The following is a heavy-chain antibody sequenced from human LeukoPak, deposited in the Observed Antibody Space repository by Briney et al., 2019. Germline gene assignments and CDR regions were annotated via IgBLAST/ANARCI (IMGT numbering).Heavy chain of an antibody. Sequence: GGSLRLSCAASGFTFSSYAMSWVRQAPGKGLEWVSAISGSGGSTYYADSVKGRFTISRDTSKNTLYLQMNSLRAEDTAVYYCAGRRAAPGASDFWGQGTLVTVSS. V-gene: IGHV3-23*01. D-gene: IGHD6-13*01. CDR3: AGRRAAPGASDF. CDR2: ISGSGGST. CDR1: GFTFSSYA. J-gene: IGHJ4*02.